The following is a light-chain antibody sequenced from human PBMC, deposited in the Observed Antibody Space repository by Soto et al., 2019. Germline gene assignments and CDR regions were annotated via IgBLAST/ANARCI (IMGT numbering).Light chain of an antibody. CDR1: SSDVGGYNF. CDR2: EAS. Sequence: QSALTQPPSASGSPGQSVTISCTGTSSDVGGYNFVSWYQQHPGKAPKLMIYEASKRPSGVPDRFSASKSGNTASLTVSGLQAEDEADYYCSSYGGSNPVVFGGGTKLTVL. CDR3: SSYGGSNPVV. V-gene: IGLV2-8*01. J-gene: IGLJ2*01.